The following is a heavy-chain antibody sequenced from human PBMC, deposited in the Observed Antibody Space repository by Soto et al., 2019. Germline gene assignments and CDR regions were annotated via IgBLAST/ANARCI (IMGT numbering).Heavy chain of an antibody. V-gene: IGHV4-59*12. CDR2: IYCSGST. CDR1: GGSISSYY. J-gene: IGHJ4*02. Sequence: SETLSLTCTVSGGSISSYYWSWIRQPPGKGLEWIAYIYCSGSTNYNPSLMSRVTVSIDTSKTQFSLKLSSVTAADTAVYYCARVPDVWGQGILVTVS. D-gene: IGHD3-16*01. CDR3: ARVPDV.